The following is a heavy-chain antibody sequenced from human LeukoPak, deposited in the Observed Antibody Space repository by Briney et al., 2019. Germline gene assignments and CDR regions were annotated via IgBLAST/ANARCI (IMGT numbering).Heavy chain of an antibody. V-gene: IGHV1-69*13. CDR3: ARGGIVVVPAAIPDYYYYMDV. CDR2: IIPIFGTA. Sequence: ASVKVSCKASGGTFSSYAISWVRQAPGQGLEWMGGIIPIFGTANYAQKFQGRVTITADESTSTAYMELSSLRSEDTAVYYCARGGIVVVPAAIPDYYYYMDVWGKGTTDTVSS. D-gene: IGHD2-2*02. CDR1: GGTFSSYA. J-gene: IGHJ6*03.